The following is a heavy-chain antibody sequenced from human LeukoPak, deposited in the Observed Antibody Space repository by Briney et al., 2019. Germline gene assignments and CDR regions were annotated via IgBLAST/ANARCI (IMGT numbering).Heavy chain of an antibody. J-gene: IGHJ4*02. V-gene: IGHV5-51*01. CDR1: GYSFTNYW. CDR2: IYPGDSDT. CDR3: ARLEGNSRAFDY. D-gene: IGHD2/OR15-2a*01. Sequence: GESLQISFKGSGYSFTNYWIAWGRPMPGKGLEWMGIIYPGDSDTRYSPSFQGQVTISADKSISTAYLQWSSLKASDTAMYYCARLEGNSRAFDYWGQGTLVTVSS.